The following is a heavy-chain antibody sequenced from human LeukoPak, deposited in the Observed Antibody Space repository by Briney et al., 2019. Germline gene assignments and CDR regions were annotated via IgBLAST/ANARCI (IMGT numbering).Heavy chain of an antibody. V-gene: IGHV3-23*01. J-gene: IGHJ4*02. CDR2: ISGKNNST. CDR3: AKDHGSGSYYNLPGF. D-gene: IGHD3-10*01. CDR1: GFTFSSYA. Sequence: GGSLRLSCAASGFTFSSYAMSWVRQAPGKGLEWVSAISGKNNSTYYAGSVKGRFTISRDNSKNTLYLQMNSLRAEDTAFYYCAKDHGSGSYYNLPGFWGQGTLVTVSS.